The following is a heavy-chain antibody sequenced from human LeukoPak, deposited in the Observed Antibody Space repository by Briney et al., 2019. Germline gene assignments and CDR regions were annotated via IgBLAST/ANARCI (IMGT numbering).Heavy chain of an antibody. V-gene: IGHV3-48*01. CDR3: AKKTAAD. D-gene: IGHD6-25*01. Sequence: GGSLRLSCAASGFTFSPYTMHWFRQSPGRGLEWLSYINTGSTGIYYADSVKGRFTISRDNARSSVYLQMNSLRAEDTAVYYCAKKTAADWGQGTMVTVSS. CDR2: INTGSTGI. J-gene: IGHJ3*01. CDR1: GFTFSPYT.